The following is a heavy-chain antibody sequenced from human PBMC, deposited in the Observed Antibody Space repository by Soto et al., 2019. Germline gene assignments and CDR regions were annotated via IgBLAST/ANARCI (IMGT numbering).Heavy chain of an antibody. CDR3: ARDSSSSGWNYYYGMDV. J-gene: IGHJ6*02. V-gene: IGHV1-2*04. CDR1: GYTFTGYY. Sequence: ASVKVSCKASGYTFTGYYMHWVRQAPGQGLEWMGWINPNSGGTNYVQKFQGWVTMTRDTSISTAYMELSRLRSDDTAVYYCARDSSSSGWNYYYGMDVWGQGTTVTVSS. CDR2: INPNSGGT. D-gene: IGHD6-19*01.